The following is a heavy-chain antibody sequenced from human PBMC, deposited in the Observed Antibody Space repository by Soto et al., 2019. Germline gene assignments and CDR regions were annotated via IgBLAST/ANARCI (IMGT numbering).Heavy chain of an antibody. CDR1: GFTFSNAW. D-gene: IGHD3-3*01. CDR3: PTDIIRFLEWLLPPYYYYGMDV. Sequence: GGSLRLSCAASGFTFSNAWMSWVRQAPGKGLEWVGRIKSKTDGGTTDYAAPVKGRFTISRDDSKNTLYLQMNSLKTEETALYYCPTDIIRFLEWLLPPYYYYGMDVWGQGTTVTVS. J-gene: IGHJ6*02. V-gene: IGHV3-15*01. CDR2: IKSKTDGGTT.